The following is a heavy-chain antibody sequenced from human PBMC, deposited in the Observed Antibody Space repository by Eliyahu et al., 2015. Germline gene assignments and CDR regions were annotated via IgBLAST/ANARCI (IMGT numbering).Heavy chain of an antibody. CDR3: ARASYSGTYYADS. J-gene: IGHJ4*02. Sequence: EVQLVESGGGLVQPGGSLRLSCAASGFTFSDHYMDWVRQAPGKGLEWVGRNRNKVNSYTTEYAASVKGRFTISRDDSKNSLYLQMYSLKTEDTAIYYCARASYSGTYYADSWGQGTLVTVSS. V-gene: IGHV3-72*01. CDR2: NRNKVNSYTT. D-gene: IGHD1-26*01. CDR1: GFTFSDHY.